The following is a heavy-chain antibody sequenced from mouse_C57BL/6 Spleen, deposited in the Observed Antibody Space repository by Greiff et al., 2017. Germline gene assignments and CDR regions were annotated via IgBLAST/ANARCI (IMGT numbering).Heavy chain of an antibody. CDR1: GFTFSDYG. D-gene: IGHD4-1*01. Sequence: EVKVVESGGGLVKPGGSLKLSCAASGFTFSDYGMHWVRQAPEKGLEWVAYISSGSSTNYYADTVKGRFTISRDNAKNTLFLQMTSLRSEDTAMYYCARNWEGYFDYWGQGTTLTVSS. CDR2: ISSGSSTN. V-gene: IGHV5-17*01. J-gene: IGHJ2*01. CDR3: ARNWEGYFDY.